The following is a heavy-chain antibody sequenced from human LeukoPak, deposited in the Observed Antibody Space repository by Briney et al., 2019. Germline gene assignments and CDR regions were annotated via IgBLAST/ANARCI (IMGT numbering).Heavy chain of an antibody. Sequence: GSVKVSCKASCYTFTTYGITWVRQAPGQGLEWMGWISAYNGNRNYAQKLQGRVTMTTDTSTSTAYMEPRSLRSDDTAVYYCARALVDGYKELGYWGQGTLVTVSS. J-gene: IGHJ4*02. CDR1: CYTFTTYG. D-gene: IGHD5-24*01. V-gene: IGHV1-18*01. CDR2: ISAYNGNR. CDR3: ARALVDGYKELGY.